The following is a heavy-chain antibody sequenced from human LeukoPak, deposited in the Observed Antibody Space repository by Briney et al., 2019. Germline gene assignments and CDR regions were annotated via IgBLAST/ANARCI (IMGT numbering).Heavy chain of an antibody. D-gene: IGHD1-1*01. CDR2: INVGNGNT. CDR1: GYTMTHYA. V-gene: IGHV1-3*01. Sequence: ASVKVSCKASGYTMTHYAMHWVRQAPGQRLEWMGWINVGNGNTKYSQKFQGRVTITRDTSASTAYMELNSLRSEDTAVYYCARDPLEPGDGMDVWGQGITVTVSS. CDR3: ARDPLEPGDGMDV. J-gene: IGHJ6*02.